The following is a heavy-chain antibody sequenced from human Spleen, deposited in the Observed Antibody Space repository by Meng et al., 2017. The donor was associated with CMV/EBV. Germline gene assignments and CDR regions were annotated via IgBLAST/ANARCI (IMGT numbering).Heavy chain of an antibody. CDR3: ARVIPTMVVPLGGYWFDP. J-gene: IGHJ5*02. V-gene: IGHV1-2*02. CDR2: INPNSGGT. D-gene: IGHD4-23*01. CDR1: YTFTTHG. Sequence: YTFTTHGIAWVRQAPGQGLEWMGWINPNSGGTNYAQKFQGRVTMTRDTSISTAYMELSRLRSDDTAVYYCARVIPTMVVPLGGYWFDPWGQGTLVTVSS.